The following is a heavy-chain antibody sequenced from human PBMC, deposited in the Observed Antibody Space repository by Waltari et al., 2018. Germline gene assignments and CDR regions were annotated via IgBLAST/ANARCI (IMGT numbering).Heavy chain of an antibody. CDR1: GFTFSTYA. CDR2: ISYNGNNK. D-gene: IGHD3-10*01. J-gene: IGHJ4*02. V-gene: IGHV3-30*01. CDR3: ARDRASMGLYFDY. Sequence: QVQLVESGGGVVQPGRSLRLSCAASGFTFSTYAIHWVRQAPGMGLEWVSIISYNGNNKYYADSVKGRFTISRDNSKNTLYLQMNSLRPEDTAVYYCARDRASMGLYFDYWGQGTLVTVSS.